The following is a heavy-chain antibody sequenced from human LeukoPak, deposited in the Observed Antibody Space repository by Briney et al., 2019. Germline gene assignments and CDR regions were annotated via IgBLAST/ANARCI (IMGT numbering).Heavy chain of an antibody. J-gene: IGHJ5*02. CDR2: IYYSGST. V-gene: IGHV4-39*01. D-gene: IGHD1-26*01. Sequence: SETLSLTCTASGGSISSSSYYWGWIRQPPGKGLEWIGSIYYSGSTYYNPSLKSRVTISVDTSKNQFSLKLSSVTAADTAVYYCARRSYSGSYFNWFDPWGQGTLVTVSS. CDR1: GGSISSSSYY. CDR3: ARRSYSGSYFNWFDP.